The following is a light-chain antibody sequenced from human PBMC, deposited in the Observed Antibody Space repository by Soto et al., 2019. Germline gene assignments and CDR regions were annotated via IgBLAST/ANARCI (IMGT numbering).Light chain of an antibody. V-gene: IGKV1-27*01. CDR3: QKYSSVPV. CDR2: AAS. Sequence: DIQMTQSPTSLSASVGDRVTITCRASQGIRNFVAWYQQKPGKAPKLLSYAASTLQSGVPSRFSGSGSGTDFTLTIISLQPEDVATYSCQKYSSVPVFGPGTKVEIK. CDR1: QGIRNF. J-gene: IGKJ3*01.